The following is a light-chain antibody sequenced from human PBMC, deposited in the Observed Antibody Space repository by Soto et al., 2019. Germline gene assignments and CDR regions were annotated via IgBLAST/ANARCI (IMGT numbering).Light chain of an antibody. CDR2: DDN. CDR3: QVWDRTTDFVV. V-gene: IGLV3-21*02. J-gene: IGLJ2*01. CDR1: NIGRKS. Sequence: SYELTQPPPVSVAPGQTATITCGGNNIGRKSVHWYQQKPGQAPVLVVYDDNDRPSGIPERFSGSKSGNTVTLTISGVEAGDEADYYCQVWDRTTDFVVFGGGTKVTVL.